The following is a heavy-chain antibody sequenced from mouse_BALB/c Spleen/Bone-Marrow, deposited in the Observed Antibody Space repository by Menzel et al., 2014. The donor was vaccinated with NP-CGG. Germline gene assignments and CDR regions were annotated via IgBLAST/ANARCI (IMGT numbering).Heavy chain of an antibody. V-gene: IGHV1-80*01. CDR2: IYPGDGDT. CDR1: GYVFSTYW. D-gene: IGHD1-2*01. J-gene: IGHJ2*01. CDR3: AREAYYGPDY. Sequence: VQRVESGAELVRPGSSVKISCESSGYVFSTYWINWVKQRPGQGLEWIGQIYPGDGDTDYNGKFKDKATLTVDKSSSTAYMQLSSLTSEDSAVYYCAREAYYGPDYWGQGTTLTVSS.